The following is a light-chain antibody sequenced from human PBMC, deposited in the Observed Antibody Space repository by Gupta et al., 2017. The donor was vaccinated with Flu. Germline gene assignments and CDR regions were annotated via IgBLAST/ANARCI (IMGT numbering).Light chain of an antibody. CDR2: GAS. Sequence: PATLSVSPGERATLSCRAGQSVNSNLAWYQQKPGQAPRLLIYGASTRATGIPARFSGSGSGTEFTLTISSLQSEDSAVYYCLQNNNWPRSFGQGTKVEIK. V-gene: IGKV3-15*01. CDR3: LQNNNWPRS. CDR1: QSVNSN. J-gene: IGKJ1*01.